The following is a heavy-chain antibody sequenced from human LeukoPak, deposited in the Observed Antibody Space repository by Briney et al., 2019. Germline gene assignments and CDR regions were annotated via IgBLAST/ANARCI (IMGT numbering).Heavy chain of an antibody. CDR3: AKARSGSSASCYNY. Sequence: GGSLRLSCAASGYTFSTYAMSWVRQAPGKGLEWVSVISGSDGSTYYADSVKGRFTISRDNSKNTLYLQMNSLRAEDTAVYYCAKARSGSSASCYNYWGQGTLVTVSS. J-gene: IGHJ4*02. V-gene: IGHV3-23*01. CDR2: ISGSDGST. D-gene: IGHD2-2*01. CDR1: GYTFSTYA.